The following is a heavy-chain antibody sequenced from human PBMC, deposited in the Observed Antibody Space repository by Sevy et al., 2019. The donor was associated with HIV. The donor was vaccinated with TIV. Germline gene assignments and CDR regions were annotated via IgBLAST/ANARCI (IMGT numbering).Heavy chain of an antibody. D-gene: IGHD5-18*01. CDR3: ARDRESGYSYGPEYFQH. Sequence: ASVKVSCKASGYTFSSYGISWVRQAPGHGLEWMGWISAYNGNTNYAQKLQDRVTMTTDTSTRTAYMELRSLRSDDTAVYYCARDRESGYSYGPEYFQHWGQGTLVTVSS. J-gene: IGHJ1*01. CDR1: GYTFSSYG. V-gene: IGHV1-18*04. CDR2: ISAYNGNT.